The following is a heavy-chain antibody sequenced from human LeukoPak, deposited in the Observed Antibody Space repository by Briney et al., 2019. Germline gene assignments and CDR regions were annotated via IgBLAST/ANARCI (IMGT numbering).Heavy chain of an antibody. CDR2: ISSDGSNK. Sequence: GGSLRLSCAASGFTFSIHAMQWVRQAPGKGLEWVAVISSDGSNKYYADSVKGRFTISRDNSKNTLYLQMNSLRAEDTAVYYWTSDYSTNAAGGQGTLVTVSS. J-gene: IGHJ4*02. CDR1: GFTFSIHA. D-gene: IGHD4-11*01. CDR3: TSDYSTNAA. V-gene: IGHV3-30*04.